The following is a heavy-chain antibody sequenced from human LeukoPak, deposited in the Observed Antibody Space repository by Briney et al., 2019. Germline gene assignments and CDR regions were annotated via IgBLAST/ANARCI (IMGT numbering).Heavy chain of an antibody. CDR1: GYTFTAYY. D-gene: IGHD6-13*01. CDR3: ASTRAAAGLRFDY. CDR2: INPNSGGT. V-gene: IGHV1-2*06. Sequence: SVKVSCKASGYTFTAYYIHWVRQAPGQGLEWMGRINPNSGGTNYAQKLQGRVTMTTDTSTSTAYMELRSLRSDDTAVYYCASTRAAAGLRFDYWGQGTLVTVSS. J-gene: IGHJ4*02.